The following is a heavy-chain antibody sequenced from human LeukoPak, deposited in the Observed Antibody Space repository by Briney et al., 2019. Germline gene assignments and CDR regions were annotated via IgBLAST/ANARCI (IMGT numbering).Heavy chain of an antibody. CDR1: GFTFSSYS. CDR3: AKPKGYCSGGSCFPFGN. D-gene: IGHD2-15*01. J-gene: IGHJ4*02. V-gene: IGHV3-21*01. Sequence: GGSLRLSCAASGFTFSSYSMNWVRQAPGKGLEWVSSISSSSSYIYYADSVKGRFTISRDNAKNSLYLQMNSLRVEDTAKYFCAKPKGYCSGGSCFPFGNWGQGTPVTVSS. CDR2: ISSSSSYI.